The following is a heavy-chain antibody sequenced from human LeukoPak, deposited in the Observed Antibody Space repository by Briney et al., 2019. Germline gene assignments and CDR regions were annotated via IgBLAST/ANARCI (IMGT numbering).Heavy chain of an antibody. CDR2: VYYNGNT. V-gene: IGHV4-39*07. CDR1: GGAISSSRYY. Sequence: PSETLSLTCTVSGGAISSSRYYWGWIRQPPGKELEWIGNVYYNGNTYYNPSLKSRVAISIDTSKNQFSLKLRSVSAADTALYYCARVYYGSGRPLYYFDYWDQGTLVTVSS. J-gene: IGHJ4*02. D-gene: IGHD3-10*01. CDR3: ARVYYGSGRPLYYFDY.